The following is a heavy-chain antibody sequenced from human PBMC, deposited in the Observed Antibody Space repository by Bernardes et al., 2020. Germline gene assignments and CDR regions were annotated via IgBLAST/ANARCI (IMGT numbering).Heavy chain of an antibody. CDR3: ARGRMTTVTNLFIGTAAGYFDY. D-gene: IGHD4-17*01. Sequence: ASVKVSCKASGYTFTGYYMHWVRQAPGQGLEWMGRINPNSGGTNYAQKFQGRVTMTRDTSISTAYMELSRLSSVTAADTAVYYCARGRMTTVTNLFIGTAAGYFDYWGQGTLVTVSS. CDR2: INPNSGGT. CDR1: GYTFTGYY. V-gene: IGHV1-2*06. J-gene: IGHJ4*02.